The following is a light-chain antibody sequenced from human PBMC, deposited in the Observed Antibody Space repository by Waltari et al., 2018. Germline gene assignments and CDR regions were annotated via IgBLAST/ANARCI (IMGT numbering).Light chain of an antibody. CDR3: QQYRDSYS. CDR2: DAS. CDR1: QGIGSN. V-gene: IGKV3-15*01. J-gene: IGKJ2*01. Sequence: IVMTQSPATLSVSPGEGAILSCRASQGIGSNVAWYQQTPGQAPRLLIYDASTRATDLPTRFSGSWSGTEFTLIISSLQSEDFAVYYCQQYRDSYSFGQGTKLEMK.